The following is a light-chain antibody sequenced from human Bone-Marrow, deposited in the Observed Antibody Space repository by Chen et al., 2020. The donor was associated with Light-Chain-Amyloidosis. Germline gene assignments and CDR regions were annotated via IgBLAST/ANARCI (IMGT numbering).Light chain of an antibody. CDR1: SSDVGDNIY. CDR2: DVS. V-gene: IGLV2-14*03. CDR3: SSYTSSSTLV. J-gene: IGLJ2*01. Sequence: QSALPQPASVSGSPGQSLIISCTGTSSDVGDNIYVSWYQQPPGKAPKLMIYDVSNRPSGVSNRFSGSKSGNTASLIISGLQAEDEADYYCSSYTSSSTLVFGGGTKLAVL.